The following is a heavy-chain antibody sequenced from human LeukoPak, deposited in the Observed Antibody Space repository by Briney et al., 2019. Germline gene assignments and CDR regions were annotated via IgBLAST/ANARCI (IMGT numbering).Heavy chain of an antibody. Sequence: GGSLRLSCGADEFTFSNYWMSWVRQAPGKGLEWVANIKQDGSAKYYGDSVRGRFTIPRDNAKNSLYLQMDSLRAEDTAVYYCPRDCSSSSGLDYWGQGTLVTVSS. D-gene: IGHD2-2*01. CDR2: IKQDGSAK. CDR3: PRDCSSSSGLDY. J-gene: IGHJ4*02. V-gene: IGHV3-7*01. CDR1: EFTFSNYW.